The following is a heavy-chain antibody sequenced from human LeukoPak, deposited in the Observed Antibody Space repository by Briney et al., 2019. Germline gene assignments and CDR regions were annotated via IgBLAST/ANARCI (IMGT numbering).Heavy chain of an antibody. CDR2: IFYSGST. Sequence: PSETLSLTCTVSGGSISTSNYYWGWIRQPPGKGLEWIGNIFYSGSTYYSPSLKSRVTISLDTSRNQFSLKLTSVTAADTAVYHCARSWFGELFFLYWGQGTLVTVSS. V-gene: IGHV4-39*07. CDR1: GGSISTSNYY. CDR3: ARSWFGELFFLY. J-gene: IGHJ4*02. D-gene: IGHD3-10*01.